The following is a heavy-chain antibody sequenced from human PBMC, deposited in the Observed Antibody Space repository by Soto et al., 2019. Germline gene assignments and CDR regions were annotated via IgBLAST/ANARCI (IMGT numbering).Heavy chain of an antibody. CDR3: ARDSGTWGYFDY. J-gene: IGHJ4*02. CDR2: ISYDGSNK. Sequence: PGGSLRLSCAASRFTFSSYAMHWVRQAPGKGLEWVAVISYDGSNKYYADSVKGRFTISRDNSKNTLYLQMNSLRAEDTAVYYCARDSGTWGYFDYWGQGTLVTV. CDR1: RFTFSSYA. V-gene: IGHV3-30-3*01. D-gene: IGHD6-13*01.